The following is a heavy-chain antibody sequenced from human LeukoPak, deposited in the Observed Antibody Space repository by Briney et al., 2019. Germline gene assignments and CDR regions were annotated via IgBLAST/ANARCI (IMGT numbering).Heavy chain of an antibody. CDR2: ISGSSDTT. CDR1: GFAFSNYA. Sequence: QPGGSLRLSCAASGFAFSNYAMTWVRQAPGKGLEWVSTISGSSDTTYYADSVKGRFTISRDNSKNTLYLQMNSLRAEDTAIYFCAKDLRYYYGPENYVNWGQGSLVTVSS. D-gene: IGHD3-10*01. J-gene: IGHJ4*02. V-gene: IGHV3-23*01. CDR3: AKDLRYYYGPENYVN.